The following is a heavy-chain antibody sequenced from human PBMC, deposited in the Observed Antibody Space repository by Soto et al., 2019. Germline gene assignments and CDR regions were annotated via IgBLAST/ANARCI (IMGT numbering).Heavy chain of an antibody. CDR2: IYYSGST. Sequence: PSETLSLTCTVSGGSISSYYWSWIRQPPGKGLEWIGYIYYSGSTNYNPSLKSRVTISVDTSKNQFSLKLSSVTAADTAVYYCARHHRYDFWSGYYKDYFDYWGQGTLVTVSS. V-gene: IGHV4-59*08. CDR3: ARHHRYDFWSGYYKDYFDY. J-gene: IGHJ4*02. D-gene: IGHD3-3*01. CDR1: GGSISSYY.